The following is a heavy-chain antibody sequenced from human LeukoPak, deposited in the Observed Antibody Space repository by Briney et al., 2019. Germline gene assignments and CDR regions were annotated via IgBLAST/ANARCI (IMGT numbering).Heavy chain of an antibody. CDR2: IRYDGSNK. Sequence: GGSLRLSCAASGFTFISYGMHWVRQAPGKGLEWVAFIRYDGSNKYYADSVKGRFTISRDNSKNTLYLQMNSLRAGDTAVYYCAKDRKIYDYVWGSYRKILGYYYYGMDVWGQGTTVTVSS. D-gene: IGHD3-16*02. CDR1: GFTFISYG. CDR3: AKDRKIYDYVWGSYRKILGYYYYGMDV. J-gene: IGHJ6*02. V-gene: IGHV3-30*02.